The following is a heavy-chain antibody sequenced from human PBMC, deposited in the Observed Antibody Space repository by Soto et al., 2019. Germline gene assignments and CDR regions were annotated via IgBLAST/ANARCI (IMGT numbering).Heavy chain of an antibody. CDR3: ARTPETGGYYYYFDY. CDR2: ISYSGRNK. V-gene: IGHV3-30*04. D-gene: IGHD3-22*01. Sequence: LRLSCTASGFTFSNYAMHWVRQAPGKGLQWVALISYSGRNKYYTDSVKGRFTISRDNSENTLYLQMDSLGAEDTAIYYCARTPETGGYYYYFDYWGQGTLVTVSS. J-gene: IGHJ4*02. CDR1: GFTFSNYA.